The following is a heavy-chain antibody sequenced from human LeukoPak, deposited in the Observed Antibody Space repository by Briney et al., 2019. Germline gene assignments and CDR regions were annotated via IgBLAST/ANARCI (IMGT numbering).Heavy chain of an antibody. CDR3: ASVRTYYDILTGYSRGLHFDY. Sequence: GGSLRLSCAASGFTFSSYWMSWVRQAPGKGLEWVANIKQDGSEKYYVDSVKGRFTISRDNAKNSLYLQMNSLRAEDTAVYYCASVRTYYDILTGYSRGLHFDYWGQGTLVTVSS. J-gene: IGHJ4*02. D-gene: IGHD3-9*01. CDR1: GFTFSSYW. V-gene: IGHV3-7*03. CDR2: IKQDGSEK.